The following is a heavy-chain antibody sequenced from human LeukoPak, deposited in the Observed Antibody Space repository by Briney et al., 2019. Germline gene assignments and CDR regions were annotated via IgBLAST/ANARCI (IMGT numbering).Heavy chain of an antibody. CDR1: GGSFSGYY. CDR2: INHSGST. J-gene: IGHJ4*02. V-gene: IGHV4-34*01. D-gene: IGHD2-8*01. Sequence: SETLSLTCAVYGGSFSGYYWSWLRQPPGKGLEWIGEINHSGSTNYNPSLKSRVTISVDTSKNQFSLKLSSVPAADTAVYYCARFVYLHYDFDYWGQGTLVTVSS. CDR3: ARFVYLHYDFDY.